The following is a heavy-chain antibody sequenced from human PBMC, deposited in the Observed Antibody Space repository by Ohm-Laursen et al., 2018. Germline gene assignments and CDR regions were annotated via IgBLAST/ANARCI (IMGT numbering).Heavy chain of an antibody. J-gene: IGHJ4*02. CDR3: ARALWPEDY. CDR1: GFSFSDYF. Sequence: SLRLSCAASGFSFSDYFMSWIRQAPGKGLEWISFISSSGSFIYYADSVKGRFTVSRDNAKNSLFLQMNSLRAEDTAVYYCARALWPEDYWGQGTLVTVSS. V-gene: IGHV3-11*01. D-gene: IGHD3-16*01. CDR2: ISSSGSFI.